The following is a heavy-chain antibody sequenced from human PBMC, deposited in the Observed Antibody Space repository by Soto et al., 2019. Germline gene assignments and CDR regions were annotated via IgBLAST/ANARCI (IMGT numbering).Heavy chain of an antibody. CDR3: ATDVSENSGPGIADY. J-gene: IGHJ4*02. D-gene: IGHD1-26*01. V-gene: IGHV3-23*01. CDR2: IGGSGKTT. CDR1: GFPFNKCA. Sequence: DVQLLESGGALVQPGGSLRLSCAASGFPFNKCAIIWVRQSPGQGLQWVATIGGSGKTTEYADSVKGRLTISRDNSRNTVHLQMNSLRVEDTAIYTCATDVSENSGPGIADYWGQGTLVTVSS.